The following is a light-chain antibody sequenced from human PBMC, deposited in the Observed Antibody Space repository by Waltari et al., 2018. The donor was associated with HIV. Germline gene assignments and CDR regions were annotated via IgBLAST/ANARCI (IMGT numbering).Light chain of an antibody. V-gene: IGLV3-25*03. CDR1: ALAKQH. CDR3: ESADSTGSYYV. CDR2: AGT. J-gene: IGLJ2*01. Sequence: SYELTQHPSVSVSPDQTAKITCSGYALAKQHSYWYQQKAGQAPVLVIFAGTERPSGIPERFSGTRSETTVTLTITGVQAEDEADYYCESADSTGSYYVFGRGTRLTVL.